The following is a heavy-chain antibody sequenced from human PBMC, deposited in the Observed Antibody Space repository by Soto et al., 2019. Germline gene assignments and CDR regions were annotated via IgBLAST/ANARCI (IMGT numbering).Heavy chain of an antibody. D-gene: IGHD6-13*01. CDR1: GYTFTSYA. CDR3: ARVSVVVIKAAAGNYYNRMGF. J-gene: IGHJ6*02. Sequence: ASVKVSCKASGYTFTSYAMHWVRQAPGQRIEWMGWINAGDGNTKYSQKFQGRVTITRDTSASTAYMELSSLRSEDTAVYYCARVSVVVIKAAAGNYYNRMGFWRQGTTVTVSS. V-gene: IGHV1-3*01. CDR2: INAGDGNT.